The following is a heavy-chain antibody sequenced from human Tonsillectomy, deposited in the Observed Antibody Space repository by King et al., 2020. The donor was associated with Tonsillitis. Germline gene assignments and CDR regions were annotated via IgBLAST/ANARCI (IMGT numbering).Heavy chain of an antibody. V-gene: IGHV3-48*01. CDR2: FKPFTSYL. CDR1: GFPFNTFS. Sequence: VQLVESGGGLVQPGGSLRLSFAASGFPFNTFSRNWVRQAPGKGLEGLSFFKPFTSYLYYSHPVRDRFSTSRNDAKNSLYLQMNSLRAEDTAVYYCVRDKNYAFDYWGQGTLVTVSP. J-gene: IGHJ4*02. D-gene: IGHD3-16*01. CDR3: VRDKNYAFDY.